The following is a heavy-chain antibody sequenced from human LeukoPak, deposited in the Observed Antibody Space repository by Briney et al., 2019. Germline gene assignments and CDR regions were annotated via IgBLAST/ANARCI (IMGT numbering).Heavy chain of an antibody. CDR3: AKGGLTRTTDIH. J-gene: IGHJ1*01. CDR1: GVTFSIYT. CDR2: ISSAGGST. D-gene: IGHD1-7*01. V-gene: IGHV3-23*01. Sequence: VGSLRLSCAAPGVTFSIYTMTWGCHAPRGGRGWVSAISSAGGSTSYAASAKGRLPTPRDNPKTPLYLQMNSRRAEATAVYYCAKGGLTRTTDIHWGEGTLVTVPS.